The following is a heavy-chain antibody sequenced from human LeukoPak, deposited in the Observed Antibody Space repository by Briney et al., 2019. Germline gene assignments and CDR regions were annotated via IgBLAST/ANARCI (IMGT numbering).Heavy chain of an antibody. CDR2: INPNTGAT. V-gene: IGHV1-2*04. Sequence: GASVTVSCKASGYIFTGYYVHWVRQTPGQGLEWVGWINPNTGATNYRQKFQDWVTMTRDTPNSTVYMELSRLKIHDTAVYYCARAGYSSSWRPYYFDYWGQGTLVTVSS. CDR1: GYIFTGYY. CDR3: ARAGYSSSWRPYYFDY. J-gene: IGHJ4*02. D-gene: IGHD6-13*01.